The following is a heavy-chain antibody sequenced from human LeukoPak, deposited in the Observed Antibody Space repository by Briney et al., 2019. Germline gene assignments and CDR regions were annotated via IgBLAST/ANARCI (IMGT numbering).Heavy chain of an antibody. CDR1: GYTFTGYY. CDR2: INPNSGGT. J-gene: IGHJ4*02. CDR3: ARAHENFGVVIAGDY. D-gene: IGHD3-3*01. Sequence: GASVKVSCKASGYTFTGYYMHWVRQAPGQGLEWVGWINPNSGGTNYAQKFQGRVTMTRDTSISTAYMELSRLRSDDTAVYYCARAHENFGVVIAGDYWGQGTLVTVSS. V-gene: IGHV1-2*02.